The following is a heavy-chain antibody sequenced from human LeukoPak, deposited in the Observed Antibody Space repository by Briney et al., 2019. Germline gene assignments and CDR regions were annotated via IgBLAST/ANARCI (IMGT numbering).Heavy chain of an antibody. D-gene: IGHD2-2*01. CDR2: INPNSGGT. CDR1: GYTFTGYY. Sequence: ASVRVSCKASGYTFTGYYMHWVRQAPGQGLEWMGWINPNSGGTNYAQKFQGWVTMTRDTSISTAYMELSRLRSDDTAVYYCARGVLPAAMRGVGDAFDIWGQGTMVTVSS. J-gene: IGHJ3*02. CDR3: ARGVLPAAMRGVGDAFDI. V-gene: IGHV1-2*04.